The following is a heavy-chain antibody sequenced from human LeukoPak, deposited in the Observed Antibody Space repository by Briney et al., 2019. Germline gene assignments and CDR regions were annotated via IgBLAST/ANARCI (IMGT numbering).Heavy chain of an antibody. V-gene: IGHV3-30*04. J-gene: IGHJ4*02. CDR1: GFTFSSYA. Sequence: PGGTLRLSCAASGFTFSSYAMHWVRQAPGKGLEWVAVISYDGSNKYYADSVKGRFTISRDNSKNTLYLQMNSLRAEDTAVYYCATLTRIFGTTYFDYWGQGTLVTVSS. CDR3: ATLTRIFGTTYFDY. D-gene: IGHD2-15*01. CDR2: ISYDGSNK.